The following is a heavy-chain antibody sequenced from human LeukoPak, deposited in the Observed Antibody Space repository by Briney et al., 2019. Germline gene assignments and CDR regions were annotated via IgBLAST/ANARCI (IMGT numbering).Heavy chain of an antibody. J-gene: IGHJ6*04. CDR3: ARDGGDIVVVPAADYYYYGMDV. V-gene: IGHV3-30*04. CDR1: GFTFSSHA. CDR2: ISYDGSNK. D-gene: IGHD2-2*01. Sequence: GGSLRLSCAASGFTFSSHAMHWVRQAPGKGLEWVAVISYDGSNKYYADSVKGRFTISRDNSKNTLYLQMNSLRAEDTAVYYCARDGGDIVVVPAADYYYYGMDVWGKGTTVTVSS.